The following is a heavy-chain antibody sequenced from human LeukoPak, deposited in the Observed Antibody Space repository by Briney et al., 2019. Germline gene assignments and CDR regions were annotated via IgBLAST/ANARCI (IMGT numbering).Heavy chain of an antibody. D-gene: IGHD3-9*01. Sequence: GGSLRLSCAASGFTFSSYAMSWVRQAPGKGLEWVSAISGSGGSTYYADSVKGRFTISRDNAKNSLYLQMNSLRAEDTAVYYCARHYDILTGSEYYYYGMDVWGQGTTVTVSS. CDR1: GFTFSSYA. J-gene: IGHJ6*02. V-gene: IGHV3-23*01. CDR2: ISGSGGST. CDR3: ARHYDILTGSEYYYYGMDV.